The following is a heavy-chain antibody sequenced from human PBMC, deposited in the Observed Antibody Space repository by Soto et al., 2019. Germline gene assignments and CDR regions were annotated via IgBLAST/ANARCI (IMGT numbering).Heavy chain of an antibody. CDR2: ISYDGSNK. J-gene: IGHJ6*02. V-gene: IGHV3-30*18. CDR3: VKDGSSGWPYYYGMDV. D-gene: IGHD6-19*01. CDR1: GFTFSGYG. Sequence: GGSRRLSCAASGFTFSGYGMHWVRQAPGKGLEWVAVISYDGSNKYYADSVKGRFSISRDNSKNTLYLQMSSLRAEDTAVYYCVKDGSSGWPYYYGMDVWGQGTTVTVSS.